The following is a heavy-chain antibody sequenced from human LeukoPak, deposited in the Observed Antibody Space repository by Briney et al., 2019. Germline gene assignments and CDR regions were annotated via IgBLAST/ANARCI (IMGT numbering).Heavy chain of an antibody. CDR3: ASGWYDQGFDY. Sequence: GGSLRLSCAASGFIFSSYGMHWVRQVPGKGLEWVAFIRYDGRNKYYADSVKGRFTISRDNSKNTLYLQMNSLRGEDTAVYYCASGWYDQGFDYWGQGTLVTVSS. D-gene: IGHD6-19*01. CDR2: IRYDGRNK. V-gene: IGHV3-30*02. J-gene: IGHJ4*02. CDR1: GFIFSSYG.